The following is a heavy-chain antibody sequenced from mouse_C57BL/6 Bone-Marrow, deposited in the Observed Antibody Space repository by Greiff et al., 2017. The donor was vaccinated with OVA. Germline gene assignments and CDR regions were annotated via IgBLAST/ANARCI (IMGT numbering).Heavy chain of an antibody. J-gene: IGHJ4*01. CDR3: ARGVYYGRGDMDY. Sequence: EVKLQESGPGLVKPSQSLSLTCSVTGYSITSGYYWNWIRQFPGNKLEWMGYISYDGSNNYNPSLKNRISITRDTSKNQFFLKLNSVTTEDTATYYCARGVYYGRGDMDYWGQGTSVTVSS. CDR1: GYSITSGYY. V-gene: IGHV3-6*01. CDR2: ISYDGSN. D-gene: IGHD1-1*01.